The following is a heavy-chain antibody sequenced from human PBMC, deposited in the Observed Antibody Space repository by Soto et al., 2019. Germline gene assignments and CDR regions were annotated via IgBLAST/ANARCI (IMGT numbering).Heavy chain of an antibody. CDR3: AKERTEKRSREIDN. D-gene: IGHD1-1*01. CDR2: VSHDGTVT. J-gene: IGHJ4*02. CDR1: GFAFSSYG. V-gene: IGHV3-30*18. Sequence: GGSLRLSCAASGFAFSSYGMQWVRRAPGKGLDWVAVVSHDGTVTYYADSVKGRFTISRDNAKNTLYLQINSLRAEDTAVYYCAKERTEKRSREIDNWGQGTLVTVSS.